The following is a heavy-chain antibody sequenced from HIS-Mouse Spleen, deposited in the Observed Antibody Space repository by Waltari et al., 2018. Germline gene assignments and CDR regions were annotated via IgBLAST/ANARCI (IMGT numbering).Heavy chain of an antibody. CDR2: IYYSGST. V-gene: IGHV4-39*07. J-gene: IGHJ6*02. CDR3: ARSGYCSGGSCYRGCGMDV. Sequence: ESGPVLVKPSETLSLTCTVSGGSISSSSYYWGWIRQPPGKGLEWIGSIYYSGSTYYNPSLKSRVTISVDTSKNQFSLKLSSVTAADTAVYYCARSGYCSGGSCYRGCGMDVWGQGTTVTVSS. D-gene: IGHD2-15*01. CDR1: GGSISSSSYY.